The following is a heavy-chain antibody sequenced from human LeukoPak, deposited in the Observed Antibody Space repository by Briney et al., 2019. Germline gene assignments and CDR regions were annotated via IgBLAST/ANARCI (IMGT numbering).Heavy chain of an antibody. CDR1: GGSFSGYY. CDR3: ARGRFSMVAAAGLYDY. J-gene: IGHJ4*02. V-gene: IGHV4-34*01. CDR2: INHSGST. D-gene: IGHD2-15*01. Sequence: PSETLSLTCAVYGGSFSGYYWSWIRQPPGKGLEWIGEINHSGSTNYNPSLKSRVTISVDTSKNQFSLKLSSVTAADTAVYYCARGRFSMVAAAGLYDYWGQGTLVTVSS.